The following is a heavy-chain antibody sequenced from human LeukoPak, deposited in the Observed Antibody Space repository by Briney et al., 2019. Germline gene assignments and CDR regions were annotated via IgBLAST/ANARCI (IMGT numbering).Heavy chain of an antibody. Sequence: ASVKVSCKASGGTFSSYAISWVRQAPGQGLEWMGGIIPIFGTANYAQKFQGRVTITADESTSTAYMGLSSLRSEDTAAYYCASLDIVATTKPPSFDYWGQGTLVTVSS. V-gene: IGHV1-69*13. J-gene: IGHJ4*02. CDR1: GGTFSSYA. CDR3: ASLDIVATTKPPSFDY. D-gene: IGHD5-12*01. CDR2: IIPIFGTA.